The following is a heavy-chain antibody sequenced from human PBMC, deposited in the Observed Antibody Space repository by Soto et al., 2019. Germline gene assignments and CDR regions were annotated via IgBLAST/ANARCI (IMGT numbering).Heavy chain of an antibody. Sequence: EVQLVESGGGLVQPGGSLRLSCAASGFTFSSYSMNWVRQAPGKGLEWVSYISSSSSTIYYEDSVKGRFTISRDNAKNSLYLQMNSLRAEDTAVYYCARSYYDYIWGSYRYTADAFDIWGQGTKVTVSS. D-gene: IGHD3-16*02. J-gene: IGHJ3*02. CDR3: ARSYYDYIWGSYRYTADAFDI. CDR2: ISSSSSTI. CDR1: GFTFSSYS. V-gene: IGHV3-48*01.